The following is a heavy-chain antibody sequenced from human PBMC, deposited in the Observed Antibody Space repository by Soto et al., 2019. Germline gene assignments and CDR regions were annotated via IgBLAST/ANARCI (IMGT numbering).Heavy chain of an antibody. J-gene: IGHJ6*02. CDR2: IYSGGST. V-gene: IGHV3-53*01. Sequence: GGSLRLSCAASGFTVSSNYMSWVCQAPGKGLEWVSVIYSGGSTYYADSVKGRFTISRDNSKNTLYLQMNSLRAEDTAVYYCARDGTAAVDNYYYYYYGMDVWGQGTTVTVSS. CDR3: ARDGTAAVDNYYYYYYGMDV. CDR1: GFTVSSNY. D-gene: IGHD2-2*01.